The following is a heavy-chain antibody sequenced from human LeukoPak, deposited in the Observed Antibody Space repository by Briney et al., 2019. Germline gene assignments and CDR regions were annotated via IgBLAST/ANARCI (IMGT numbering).Heavy chain of an antibody. Sequence: PGGSLRLSCAASGFTFSSYSMNWVRQAPGKGLEWVSYISSSSSTIYYADSVKGRFTISRDNSKNTLYLQMNSLRAEDTAVYYCAREAYSYGLGHGPFDYWGQGTRVTVSS. V-gene: IGHV3-48*01. CDR2: ISSSSSTI. J-gene: IGHJ4*02. CDR1: GFTFSSYS. CDR3: AREAYSYGLGHGPFDY. D-gene: IGHD5-18*01.